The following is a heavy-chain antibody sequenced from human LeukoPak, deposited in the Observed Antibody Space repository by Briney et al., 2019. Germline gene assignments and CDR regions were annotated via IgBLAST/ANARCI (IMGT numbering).Heavy chain of an antibody. D-gene: IGHD3-10*01. Sequence: GGSLRLSCAASGFTFSNFAMNWVRQAPGKGLEWVAAIGGGHTFYADSVKGRFTISRDNSKNTLYLQMNSLRAEDTAVYFCVKRIDGSGSYYIVYWGQGTLVPVSS. V-gene: IGHV3-23*01. CDR2: IGGGHT. J-gene: IGHJ4*02. CDR3: VKRIDGSGSYYIVY. CDR1: GFTFSNFA.